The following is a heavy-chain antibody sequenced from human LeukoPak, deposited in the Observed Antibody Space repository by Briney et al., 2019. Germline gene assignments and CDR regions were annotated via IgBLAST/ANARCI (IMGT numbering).Heavy chain of an antibody. V-gene: IGHV3-23*01. Sequence: PGGSLRLSCAASGFTFSNAWMSWVRQAPGKGLEWVSAISGSGGSTYYADSVKGRFTISRDNSKNTLYLQMNSLRAEDTAVYYCAKDRGGSYYLLAWSNWFDPWGQGTLVTVSS. CDR1: GFTFSNAW. J-gene: IGHJ5*02. CDR2: ISGSGGST. D-gene: IGHD1-26*01. CDR3: AKDRGGSYYLLAWSNWFDP.